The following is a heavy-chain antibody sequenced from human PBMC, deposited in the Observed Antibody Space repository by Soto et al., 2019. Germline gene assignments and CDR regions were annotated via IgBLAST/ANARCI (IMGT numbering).Heavy chain of an antibody. D-gene: IGHD2-21*01. CDR3: ARGVVVDFDP. CDR2: IYYSGHT. V-gene: IGHV4-61*01. J-gene: IGHJ5*02. CDR1: GDSVTSGTYF. Sequence: QVQLQESGPGLVKPSETLSLTCTVSGDSVTSGTYFWTWIRQPPGKGLEWIGYIYYSGHTKYNPPLGSRVTMSLHTFKNQFSLQLNSVTAADTAVYYCARGVVVDFDPWGQGTLVTVSS.